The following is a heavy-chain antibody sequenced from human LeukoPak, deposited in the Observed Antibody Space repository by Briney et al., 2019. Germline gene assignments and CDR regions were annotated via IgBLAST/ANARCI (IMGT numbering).Heavy chain of an antibody. Sequence: SETLSLTYTVSGGSISSSSYYWGWISQPPGKGLEWIGSIYYSGSTYYKPSLKSRVSISVDTSKNQFSLKLSSVTAADTAVYYCARQKGNAVYWGQGTLVTVSS. V-gene: IGHV4-39*01. J-gene: IGHJ4*02. CDR3: ARQKGNAVY. CDR2: IYYSGST. CDR1: GGSISSSSYY.